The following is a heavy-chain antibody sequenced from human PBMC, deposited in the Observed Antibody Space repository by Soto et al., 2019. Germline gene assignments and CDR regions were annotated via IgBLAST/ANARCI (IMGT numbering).Heavy chain of an antibody. CDR3: ARGGYSSTWSNLLDRSGLDV. V-gene: IGHV1-69*06. J-gene: IGHJ6*02. Sequence: QVQLVQSGAEAKKPGSSVKVSCKTSGGTFSSDAISWVRQAPGQGLEWMGGIVPLFRTTNYAQKFQGRVTITADTSTYTVSMELSGLRSGDTAVYYCARGGYSSTWSNLLDRSGLDVWGQGTTVTVSS. D-gene: IGHD6-13*01. CDR2: IVPLFRTT. CDR1: GGTFSSDA.